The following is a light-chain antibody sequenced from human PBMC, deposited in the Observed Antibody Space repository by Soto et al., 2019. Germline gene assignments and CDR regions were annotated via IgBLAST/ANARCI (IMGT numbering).Light chain of an antibody. J-gene: IGLJ2*01. Sequence: QSALTQPPSASGSPGQSVTISCTGTSSDVGGYYYVSWYQHHPGKAPKLIIYEVIKRPSGVPDRFSGSKSDNTASLTVSGLRAEDEADYYCTSYAGSINVVFGGGTKVTVL. CDR1: SSDVGGYYY. CDR3: TSYAGSINVV. CDR2: EVI. V-gene: IGLV2-8*01.